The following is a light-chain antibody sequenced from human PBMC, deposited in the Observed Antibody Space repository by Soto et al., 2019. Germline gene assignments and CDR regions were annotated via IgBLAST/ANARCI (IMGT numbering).Light chain of an antibody. Sequence: QSVLTQPPSASGTPGQRVTISCSGSTSNIGSNSVNWYQQLPGTAPKLLLYSSDRRPSGVPDRFSGSKSGISASLAINGLQPEDEADYYCAAWDDSLNGWVFGGGTKLTVL. CDR3: AAWDDSLNGWV. CDR1: TSNIGSNS. J-gene: IGLJ3*02. CDR2: SSD. V-gene: IGLV1-44*01.